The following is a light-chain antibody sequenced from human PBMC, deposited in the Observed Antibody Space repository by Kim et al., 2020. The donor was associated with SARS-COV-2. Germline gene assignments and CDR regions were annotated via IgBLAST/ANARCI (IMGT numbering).Light chain of an antibody. Sequence: SLSPGERATLSCRASQSVSSYLAWYQQKPGQAPRLLIYDASNRATGIPVRFSGSGSGTDFTLTISSLEPEDFAVYYCQQRSNWPSFGPGTKVDIK. V-gene: IGKV3-11*01. J-gene: IGKJ3*01. CDR2: DAS. CDR1: QSVSSY. CDR3: QQRSNWPS.